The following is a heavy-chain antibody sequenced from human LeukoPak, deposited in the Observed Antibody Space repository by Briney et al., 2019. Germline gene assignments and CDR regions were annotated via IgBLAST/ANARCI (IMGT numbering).Heavy chain of an antibody. CDR3: ARRGGIHLEYFDY. CDR2: IYPGGNT. J-gene: IGHJ4*02. V-gene: IGHV3-53*01. D-gene: IGHD3-3*01. CDR1: GFTVSNTY. Sequence: PGGSLRLSCAASGFTVSNTYMSWVRQAPGKGLEWVSVIYPGGNTYYADSVKGRFTISRDNSKNTLYLQMNSLRAEDTAVYYCARRGGIHLEYFDYWGQGTLVTVSS.